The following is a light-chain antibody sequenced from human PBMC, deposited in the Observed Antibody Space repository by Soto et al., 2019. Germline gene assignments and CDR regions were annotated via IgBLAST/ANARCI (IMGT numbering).Light chain of an antibody. CDR3: QQRSNWPKNT. V-gene: IGKV3-11*01. Sequence: EIVLTQSPATLSLSPGERATLSCRASQSVSSYLAWYQQKPGQAPRLLIYDASNRATGIPARFSGSGSGTDFPLTSSSLEPEDFAVYYCQQRSNWPKNTFGQGTRLEIK. J-gene: IGKJ5*01. CDR1: QSVSSY. CDR2: DAS.